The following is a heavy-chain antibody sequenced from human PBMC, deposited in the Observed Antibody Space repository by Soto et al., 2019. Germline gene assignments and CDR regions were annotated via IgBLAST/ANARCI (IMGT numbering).Heavy chain of an antibody. CDR1: GFTFSSYE. V-gene: IGHV3-48*03. CDR2: ISSSGSTI. CDR3: ARQRDGREGDY. Sequence: EVQLVESGGGLVQPGGSLRLSCAASGFTFSSYEMNWVRQAPGKGLEWVSYISSSGSTIYYADSVKGRFTISRDNAKNSRYLQMNSLRAEDTAVYYGARQRDGREGDYWGQVTLVTVSS. J-gene: IGHJ4*02. D-gene: IGHD1-26*01.